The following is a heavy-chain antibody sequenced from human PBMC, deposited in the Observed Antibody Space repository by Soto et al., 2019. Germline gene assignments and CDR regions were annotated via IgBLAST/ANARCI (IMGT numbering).Heavy chain of an antibody. J-gene: IGHJ4*02. CDR3: ARLGRKYSYGSHFDY. CDR2: IYYSGST. Sequence: ETLSLTCTVSGGSISSSSYYWGWIRQPPGKGLEWIGSIYYSGSTYYNPSLKSRVTISVDTSKNQFSLKLSSVTAADTAVYYCARLGRKYSYGSHFDYWGQGTLVTVSS. D-gene: IGHD5-18*01. V-gene: IGHV4-39*01. CDR1: GGSISSSSYY.